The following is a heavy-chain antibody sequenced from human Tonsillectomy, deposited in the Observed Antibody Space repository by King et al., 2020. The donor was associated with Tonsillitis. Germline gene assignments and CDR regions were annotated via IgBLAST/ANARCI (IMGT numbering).Heavy chain of an antibody. CDR1: GGSISNYY. D-gene: IGHD3-3*01. CDR2: VYYSGST. V-gene: IGHV4-59*01. Sequence: QLQESGPGLVKPSETLSLTCTVSGGSISNYYWIWIRQPPGKGLEWIGYVYYSGSTNYSPSLKSRVTISIDTSKNQFSLMLSSVTASDTAAYYCAGDRDRIFGDPGWFDPWGQGTLVTVSS. J-gene: IGHJ5*02. CDR3: AGDRDRIFGDPGWFDP.